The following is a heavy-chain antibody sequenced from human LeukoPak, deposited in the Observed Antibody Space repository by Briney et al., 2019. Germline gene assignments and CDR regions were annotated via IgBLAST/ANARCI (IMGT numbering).Heavy chain of an antibody. J-gene: IGHJ4*02. CDR3: AKRPNWDVDY. D-gene: IGHD7-27*01. V-gene: IGHV3-30-3*02. Sequence: GRSLRLPCAASGFTFSSYAMHWVRQAPGKGLEWVAVISYDGSNKYYADSVKGRFTISRDNSKNTLYLQMNSLRAEDTAVYYCAKRPNWDVDYWGQGTLVTVSS. CDR1: GFTFSSYA. CDR2: ISYDGSNK.